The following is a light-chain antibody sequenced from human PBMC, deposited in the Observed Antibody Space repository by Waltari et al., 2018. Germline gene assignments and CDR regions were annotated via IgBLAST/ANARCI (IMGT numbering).Light chain of an antibody. CDR1: QGIISF. V-gene: IGKV1-9*01. J-gene: IGKJ4*01. Sequence: IQLTQSPSFLSGAVGGRVTITCRASQGIISFLACYQQNPGKAPKLLIYGACPLQSGVSGRFSCGGSGTEFTLTIISLPPEYFATYYCQQTNSYQLTFGAVTNVEI. CDR3: QQTNSYQLT. CDR2: GAC.